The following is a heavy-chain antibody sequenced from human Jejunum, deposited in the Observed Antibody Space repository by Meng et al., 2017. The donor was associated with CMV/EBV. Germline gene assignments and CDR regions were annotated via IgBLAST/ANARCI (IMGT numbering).Heavy chain of an antibody. Sequence: FSTYEMNWVRQAPGKGLEWISSISSSGDTIYYADSVKGRFTISRDNAKNSLYLQMNSLRAEDTALYYCARHYYASGSYPTSGTDVWGQGTTVTVSS. CDR3: ARHYYASGSYPTSGTDV. J-gene: IGHJ6*02. CDR1: FSTYE. V-gene: IGHV3-48*03. CDR2: ISSSGDTI. D-gene: IGHD3-10*01.